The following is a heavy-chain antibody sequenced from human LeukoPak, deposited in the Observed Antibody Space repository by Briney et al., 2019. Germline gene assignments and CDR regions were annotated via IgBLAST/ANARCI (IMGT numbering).Heavy chain of an antibody. J-gene: IGHJ4*02. CDR1: GFTFTNYT. CDR2: VSRNSMYI. D-gene: IGHD3-16*01. Sequence: PGGSLRLSCAASGFTFTNYTMNWVRQAPGKGLEWVSSVSRNSMYIYYSDSVKGRFTISRDNAKNSLYLQMNSLRAEDTAVYYCARDIMAGYFDYWGQGTLVTVSS. CDR3: ARDIMAGYFDY. V-gene: IGHV3-21*01.